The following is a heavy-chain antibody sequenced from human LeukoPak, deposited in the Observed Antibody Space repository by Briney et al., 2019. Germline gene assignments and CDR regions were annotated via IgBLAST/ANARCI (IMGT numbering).Heavy chain of an antibody. V-gene: IGHV3-30*04. Sequence: PGRSLRLSCAASGFTFSDYAMHWVRQAPGKGLEWVAVISYDGSNKYYADSVKGRFTISRDNSKNTLYLQMNSLRAEDTAVYYCAKDRDYYDSSDYYSSFDNWGQGTLVTVSS. CDR1: GFTFSDYA. CDR3: AKDRDYYDSSDYYSSFDN. CDR2: ISYDGSNK. J-gene: IGHJ4*02. D-gene: IGHD3-22*01.